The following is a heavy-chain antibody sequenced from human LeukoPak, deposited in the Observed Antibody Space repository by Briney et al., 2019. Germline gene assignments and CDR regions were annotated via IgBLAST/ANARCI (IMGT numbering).Heavy chain of an antibody. V-gene: IGHV1-18*01. CDR3: ARVDGSGSYYTPYNWFDP. CDR2: ISAYNGNT. CDR1: GYTFTSYG. D-gene: IGHD3-10*01. J-gene: IGHJ5*02. Sequence: ASVKVSCKASGYTFTSYGISWVRQAPGQGLEWMGWISAYNGNTNYAQKLQGRVTMTTDTSTSTAYMELRSLRSDDTAVYYCARVDGSGSYYTPYNWFDPWGQGTLVTVSS.